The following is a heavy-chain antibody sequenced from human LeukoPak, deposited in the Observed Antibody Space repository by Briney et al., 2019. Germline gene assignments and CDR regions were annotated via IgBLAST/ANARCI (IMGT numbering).Heavy chain of an antibody. CDR1: GFTFKNYA. CDR3: ARAYYDSSGYPWGNYFDY. V-gene: IGHV3-23*01. D-gene: IGHD3-22*01. CDR2: ISGSGVST. J-gene: IGHJ4*02. Sequence: PGGSLRLSCVASGFTFKNYAMSWVRQAPGKGLEWVSTISGSGVSTYYADSVKGRFTISRDNAKNSLYLQMNSLRAEDTAVYYCARAYYDSSGYPWGNYFDYWGQGTLVTVSS.